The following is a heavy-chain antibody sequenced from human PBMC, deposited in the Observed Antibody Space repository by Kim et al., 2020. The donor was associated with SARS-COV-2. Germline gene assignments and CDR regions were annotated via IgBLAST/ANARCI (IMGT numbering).Heavy chain of an antibody. J-gene: IGHJ6*02. CDR3: ARDPYFNVYHFGLDV. CDR2: VMPMFNLA. CDR1: GGTFSSYA. V-gene: IGHV1-69*04. D-gene: IGHD3-10*02. Sequence: SVKVSCRASGGTFSSYAISWVRQAPGQGLEWMGRVMPMFNLANYAQKFEGRVTISADRSTNTAYMELSTLTSEDTAVYYCARDPYFNVYHFGLDVWGQGTTVAVSS.